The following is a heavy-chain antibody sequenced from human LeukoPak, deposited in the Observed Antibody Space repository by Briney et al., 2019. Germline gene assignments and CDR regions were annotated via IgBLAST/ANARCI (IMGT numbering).Heavy chain of an antibody. Sequence: KPSETLSLTCTVSGGSIHSYYWSWIRQPAGKGLEWIGRIYPSGSTNYNPSLKSRVTISVDKSKTQFSLKLTSVTAADTAVYYCARDGSSGWYGAIDYWGQGTLVTVSS. CDR1: GGSIHSYY. J-gene: IGHJ4*02. CDR2: IYPSGST. V-gene: IGHV4-4*07. D-gene: IGHD6-19*01. CDR3: ARDGSSGWYGAIDY.